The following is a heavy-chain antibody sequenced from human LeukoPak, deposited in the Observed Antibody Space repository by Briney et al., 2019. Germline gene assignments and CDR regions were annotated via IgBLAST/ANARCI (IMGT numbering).Heavy chain of an antibody. V-gene: IGHV1-46*01. Sequence: ASVKVSCKASGYTFTSYYMHWVRQAPGQGLEWMGIINPSGGSTSYAQKFQGRVTMTRDMSTSTVYMELSSLRSEDTAVYYCARDRVGTTGPTYYFDYWGQGTLVTASS. CDR3: ARDRVGTTGPTYYFDY. CDR2: INPSGGST. D-gene: IGHD4-17*01. CDR1: GYTFTSYY. J-gene: IGHJ4*02.